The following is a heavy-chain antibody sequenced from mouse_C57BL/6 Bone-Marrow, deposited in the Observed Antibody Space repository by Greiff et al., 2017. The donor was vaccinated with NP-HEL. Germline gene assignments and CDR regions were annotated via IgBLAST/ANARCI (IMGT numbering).Heavy chain of an antibody. V-gene: IGHV5-16*01. J-gene: IGHJ4*01. Sequence: DVKLVESEGGLVQPGSSMKLSCTASGFTFSDYYMAWVRQVPEKGLEWVANINYDGSSTYYLDSLKSRFIISRDNAKNILYLQMSSLKSEDTATYYCARRSGNAMDYWGQGTSVTVSS. CDR3: ARRSGNAMDY. CDR2: INYDGSST. CDR1: GFTFSDYY. D-gene: IGHD3-1*01.